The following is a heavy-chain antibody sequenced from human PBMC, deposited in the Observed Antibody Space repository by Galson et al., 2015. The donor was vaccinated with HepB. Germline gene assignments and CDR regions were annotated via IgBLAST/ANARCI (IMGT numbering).Heavy chain of an antibody. CDR2: ISRRGGPM. CDR3: ARDRDGGSFDY. D-gene: IGHD5-24*01. Sequence: SLRLSCAASGFSVSEYGMNRVRQPPGKGLEWVSFISRRGGPMYYADSVRGRFTISRNTADNSVSLQMNSLRDEDTAVYYCARDRDGGSFDYWGQETLVTVSS. J-gene: IGHJ4*02. V-gene: IGHV3-48*02. CDR1: GFSVSEYG.